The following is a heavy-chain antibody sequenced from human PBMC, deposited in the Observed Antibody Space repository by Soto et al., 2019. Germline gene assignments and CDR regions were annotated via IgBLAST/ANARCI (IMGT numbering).Heavy chain of an antibody. CDR3: ASRGGYYEYCSCRNWLDP. CDR2: MYYSGST. Sequence: PSETLSLTCTVSGVSISSYYCSCIRQRPGKGLEWIGYMYYSGSTNYNPSLKSRVTISLDTSKKQFSLNLSSVTAADTAVHHSASRGGYYEYCSCRNWLDPWGQGPLVTVSS. V-gene: IGHV4-59*01. D-gene: IGHD3-3*01. CDR1: GVSISSYY. J-gene: IGHJ5*02.